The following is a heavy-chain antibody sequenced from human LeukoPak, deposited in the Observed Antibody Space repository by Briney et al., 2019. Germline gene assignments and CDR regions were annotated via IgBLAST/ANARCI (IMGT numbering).Heavy chain of an antibody. CDR3: AKRLYDSSGYDY. J-gene: IGHJ4*02. V-gene: IGHV3-53*01. Sequence: GGSLRLSCAASGFTVSGNYLSWVRQAPGKGLEWVSVIYSDGRTYYADSVKGRFTISRDNSKNTLYLQMNSLRAEDTAVYYCAKRLYDSSGYDYWGQGTLVTVSS. D-gene: IGHD3-22*01. CDR1: GFTVSGNY. CDR2: IYSDGRT.